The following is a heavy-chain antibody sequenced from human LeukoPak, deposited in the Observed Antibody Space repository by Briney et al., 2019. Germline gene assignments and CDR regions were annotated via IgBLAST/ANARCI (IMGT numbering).Heavy chain of an antibody. V-gene: IGHV3-23*01. CDR3: AKGLYDWLSDTDY. CDR1: GFIFSVCA. D-gene: IGHD3-9*01. CDR2: IRGSGGTT. J-gene: IGHJ4*02. Sequence: AGRSLRLSCAASGFIFSVCAMSWVRQAPGKGLEWVSAIRGSGGTTYYADSVKGRFTISRDNSKDTLYLQMNSLRAEDTAVYYCAKGLYDWLSDTDYWGQGTLVTVSS.